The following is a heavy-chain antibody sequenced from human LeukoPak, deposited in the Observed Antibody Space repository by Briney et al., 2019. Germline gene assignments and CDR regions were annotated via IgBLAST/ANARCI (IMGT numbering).Heavy chain of an antibody. Sequence: GGSLRLSCAASGFTFSNYGMHWVRQAPGKGLEWVAVISYDGSTKYYADSVKGRFTISRDNSKNTLYLQMNSLRAEDAAIYYCAKGHDVAFDIWGQGTMVTVSS. J-gene: IGHJ3*02. CDR1: GFTFSNYG. CDR2: ISYDGSTK. CDR3: AKGHDVAFDI. D-gene: IGHD3-16*01. V-gene: IGHV3-30*18.